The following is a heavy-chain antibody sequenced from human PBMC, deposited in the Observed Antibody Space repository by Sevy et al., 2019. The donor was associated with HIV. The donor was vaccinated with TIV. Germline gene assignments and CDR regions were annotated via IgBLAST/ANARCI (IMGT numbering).Heavy chain of an antibody. Sequence: GGSLRLSCAASGFTFSSYWMSWVRQAPGKGLEWVANIKQDGSEKYYVDSVKGRFTISRDNAKNSLYLQMNSLRAEDTAVYYCARLSWGRGQSNWFDPWGQGTLVTVSS. CDR1: GFTFSSYW. CDR3: ARLSWGRGQSNWFDP. J-gene: IGHJ5*02. V-gene: IGHV3-7*01. CDR2: IKQDGSEK. D-gene: IGHD3-16*01.